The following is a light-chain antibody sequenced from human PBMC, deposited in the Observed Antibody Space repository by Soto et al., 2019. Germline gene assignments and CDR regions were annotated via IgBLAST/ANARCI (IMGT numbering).Light chain of an antibody. J-gene: IGKJ4*01. CDR1: QSISSW. Sequence: DIQMTQSPSTLSASVGDRVTITCRASQSISSWLAWYQQKPGKAPKLLIYKASSLESGVPSNFSGSGSGTEFTLTISSLQPDDFATYYCQQYNSFPLTFGGGTKVEIK. CDR3: QQYNSFPLT. CDR2: KAS. V-gene: IGKV1-5*03.